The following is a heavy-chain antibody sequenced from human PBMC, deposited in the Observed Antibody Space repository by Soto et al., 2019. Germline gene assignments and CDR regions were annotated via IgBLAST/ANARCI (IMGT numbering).Heavy chain of an antibody. V-gene: IGHV1-3*01. D-gene: IGHD6-19*01. CDR3: ARDGAVAGNSNFDY. Sequence: GASVKVSCKASGYTFTNYAIHWVRQGPGQRLEWMGWINAGNAKTKYSQKFQGRGTISRDTSASTAYMELSSLRSEDTAVYYCARDGAVAGNSNFDYWGQGTLVTVAS. J-gene: IGHJ4*02. CDR2: INAGNAKT. CDR1: GYTFTNYA.